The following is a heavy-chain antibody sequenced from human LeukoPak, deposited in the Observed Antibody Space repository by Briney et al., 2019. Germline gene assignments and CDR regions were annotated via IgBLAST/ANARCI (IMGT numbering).Heavy chain of an antibody. V-gene: IGHV4-59*01. CDR2: SHYSGNS. D-gene: IGHD6-19*01. Sequence: PSETLSLTCTVSGGSILSNAWTWIRQPPGRGLEWIGYSHYSGNSNYNPSLKSRVTISVDTSKNQFSLKLNSVTAADTAMYFCARGSGWHPDWGQGTLVTVSS. J-gene: IGHJ4*02. CDR3: ARGSGWHPD. CDR1: GGSILSNA.